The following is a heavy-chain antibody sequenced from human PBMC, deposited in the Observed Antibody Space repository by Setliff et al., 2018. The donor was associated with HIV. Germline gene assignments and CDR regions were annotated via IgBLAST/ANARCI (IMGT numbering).Heavy chain of an antibody. Sequence: SETLSLTCTVSGGSISTYYWSWIRQPAGKGLEWIGRIYTSGSTNYNPSLKSRGTISVDTSKNQFSLKLTSVTAADTAVYYCAREIYGGNSRPCDYWGQGTLVTVSS. CDR3: AREIYGGNSRPCDY. J-gene: IGHJ4*02. D-gene: IGHD4-17*01. CDR2: IYTSGST. CDR1: GGSISTYY. V-gene: IGHV4-4*07.